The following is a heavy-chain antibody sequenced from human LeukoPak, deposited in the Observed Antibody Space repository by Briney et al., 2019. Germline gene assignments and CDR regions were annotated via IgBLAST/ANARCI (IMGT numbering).Heavy chain of an antibody. CDR2: IYHSGST. J-gene: IGHJ3*02. CDR1: GGSISSGGYY. Sequence: SQTLSLTCTASGGSISSGGYYWSWIRQPPGKGLEWIGYIYHSGSTYYNPSLKSRVTISVDRSKNQFSLKLSSVTAADTAVYYCARGDPRWVTYAFDIWGQGTMVTVSS. D-gene: IGHD5-18*01. CDR3: ARGDPRWVTYAFDI. V-gene: IGHV4-30-2*01.